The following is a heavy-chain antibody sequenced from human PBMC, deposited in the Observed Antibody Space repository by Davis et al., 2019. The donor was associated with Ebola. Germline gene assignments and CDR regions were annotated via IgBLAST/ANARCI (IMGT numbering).Heavy chain of an antibody. V-gene: IGHV1-69*10. CDR2: IIPILGIA. CDR3: ARDGLAWRYFDY. D-gene: IGHD3/OR15-3a*01. J-gene: IGHJ4*02. Sequence: SVKVSCKASGGTFSSYAISWVRQAPGQGLEWMGGIIPILGIANYAQKFQGRVTITADKSTSTAYMELSSLRSEDTAVYYCARDGLAWRYFDYWGQGTLVTVSS. CDR1: GGTFSSYA.